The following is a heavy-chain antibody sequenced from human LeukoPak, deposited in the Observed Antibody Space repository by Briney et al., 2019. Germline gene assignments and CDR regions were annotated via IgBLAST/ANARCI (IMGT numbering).Heavy chain of an antibody. CDR1: GFTFSSYG. J-gene: IGHJ4*02. CDR3: AKDFPNQIAAAGLLFDY. CDR2: IRYDGSNR. D-gene: IGHD6-13*01. V-gene: IGHV3-30*02. Sequence: PGGSLRLSCAASGFTFSSYGMHWVRQAPGKGLDWVAFIRYDGSNRYYADSVKGRFTISRDNSKNTLYLQMNSLRAEDTALYYCAKDFPNQIAAAGLLFDYWGQGTLVTVSS.